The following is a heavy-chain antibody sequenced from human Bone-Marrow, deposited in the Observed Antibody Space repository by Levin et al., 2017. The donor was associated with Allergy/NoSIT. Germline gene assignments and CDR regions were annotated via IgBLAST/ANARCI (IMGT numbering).Heavy chain of an antibody. CDR2: ISGNSHYV. D-gene: IGHD6-19*01. CDR1: GFDFNTHD. CDR3: ARSQGRSGWSYYYYGMDV. Sequence: GESLKISCRGSGFDFNTHDMNWVRQAPGQGLEWVSSISGNSHYVYYADSGKGRFSISRDNAKNSMFLHMNSLRVEDTAVYYCARSQGRSGWSYYYYGMDVWGRGTTLTVSS. V-gene: IGHV3-21*06. J-gene: IGHJ6*02.